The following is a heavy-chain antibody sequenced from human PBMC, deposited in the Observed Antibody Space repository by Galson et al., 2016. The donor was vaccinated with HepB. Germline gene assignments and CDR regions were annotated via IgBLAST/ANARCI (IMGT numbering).Heavy chain of an antibody. CDR2: INTFNGNT. J-gene: IGHJ4*02. CDR3: TRGKGELLPLSY. V-gene: IGHV1-18*01. CDR1: GYTFTTFA. Sequence: SVKVSCKASGYTFTTFAISWVRQAPGQGLEWMGWINTFNGNTNYPQKFQGRVTMTTDTSTSTAYMELRSLRSDDTAVYFCTRGKGELLPLSYWGQGALVTVSS. D-gene: IGHD3-16*01.